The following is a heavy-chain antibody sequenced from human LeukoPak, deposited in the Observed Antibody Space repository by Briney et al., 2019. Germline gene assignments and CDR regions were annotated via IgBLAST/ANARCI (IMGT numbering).Heavy chain of an antibody. D-gene: IGHD2-21*02. J-gene: IGHJ3*02. Sequence: SETLSLTCTVSGGSISSYYWSWIRQPPGKGLEWIGYIYYSGSTNYNPSLKSRVTISVDTSKNQFSLKLSSVTAADTAVYYCARRDKRAAFDIWGQGTMVTVSS. V-gene: IGHV4-59*12. CDR1: GGSISSYY. CDR3: ARRDKRAAFDI. CDR2: IYYSGST.